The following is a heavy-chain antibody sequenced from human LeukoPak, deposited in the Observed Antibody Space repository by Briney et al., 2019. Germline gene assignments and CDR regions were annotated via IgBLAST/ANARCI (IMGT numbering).Heavy chain of an antibody. Sequence: SETLSLTCAVYGGSFSGYYWSWIRQPPGKGLEWIGEINHSGSTNYNPSLKSRVTISVDTSKNQFSLKLSSVTAADTAVYYCARELGYCSGGSCYSAFDYWGQGTLVTASS. J-gene: IGHJ4*02. CDR1: GGSFSGYY. CDR2: INHSGST. CDR3: ARELGYCSGGSCYSAFDY. V-gene: IGHV4-34*01. D-gene: IGHD2-15*01.